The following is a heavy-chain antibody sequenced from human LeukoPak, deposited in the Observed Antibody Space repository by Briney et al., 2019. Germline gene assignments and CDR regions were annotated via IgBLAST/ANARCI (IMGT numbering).Heavy chain of an antibody. J-gene: IGHJ4*02. CDR2: SSSSSSYI. CDR3: ARDHDCSSSICYSV. D-gene: IGHD2-2*01. Sequence: GGSLRLSCAASGFTFSTYSMNWVRQAPVKGLEWVSSSSSSSSYIYYADSVKGRFTISRDNAKNSLYLQMNSLRAEDTAVYYCARDHDCSSSICYSVWGQGTLVTVSS. CDR1: GFTFSTYS. V-gene: IGHV3-21*01.